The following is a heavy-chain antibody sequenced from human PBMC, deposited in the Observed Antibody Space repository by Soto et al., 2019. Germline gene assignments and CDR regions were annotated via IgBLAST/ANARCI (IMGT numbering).Heavy chain of an antibody. CDR2: FFYTGTI. V-gene: IGHV4-30-4*08. CDR3: ARGYGGSRGGAFDI. D-gene: IGHD2-15*01. CDR1: GNSIGIGNYY. Sequence: QVQLQESGPGLVKPSQTLSLTCTVSGNSIGIGNYYWSWIRQLPGKGLEWIGYFFYTGTIYYMPSLKSRVSISVDMSENQLSLNLNSVIAADTGVYYCARGYGGSRGGAFDIWGQGQMVSVSS. J-gene: IGHJ3*02.